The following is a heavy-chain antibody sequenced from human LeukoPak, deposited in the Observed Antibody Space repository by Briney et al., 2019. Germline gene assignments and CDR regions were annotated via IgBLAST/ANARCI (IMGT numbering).Heavy chain of an antibody. V-gene: IGHV1-69*01. Sequence: ASVKVSCKASGGTFSTYAVSWVRQAPGQGLEWMGGIIPIFGTANYAQKFQGRVTITADESTSTAYMELSSLRSEDTAVYYCTRDGGFSSGWPGDYWGQGTLVTVSS. D-gene: IGHD6-19*01. CDR2: IIPIFGTA. J-gene: IGHJ4*02. CDR3: TRDGGFSSGWPGDY. CDR1: GGTFSTYA.